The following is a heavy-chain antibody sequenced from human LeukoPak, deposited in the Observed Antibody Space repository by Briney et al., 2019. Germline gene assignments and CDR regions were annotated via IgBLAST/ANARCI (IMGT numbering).Heavy chain of an antibody. CDR3: AMRGDILVIPATYMFDY. D-gene: IGHD2-2*01. Sequence: GGSLRLSCAASRFTFSSYTMNWVRQAPGKGLEWVSYISSSGSTTYYADSVKGRFTISRDNAKNSLYLQMNSLRAEDTAVYYCAMRGDILVIPATYMFDYWGQGTLVTVSS. CDR1: RFTFSSYT. V-gene: IGHV3-48*01. CDR2: ISSSGSTT. J-gene: IGHJ4*02.